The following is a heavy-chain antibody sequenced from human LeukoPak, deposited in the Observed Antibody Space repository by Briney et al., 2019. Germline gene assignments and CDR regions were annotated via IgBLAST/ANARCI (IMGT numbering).Heavy chain of an antibody. CDR3: ARVRDFWSGYWEVWFDP. CDR1: GGSVSSGSYY. J-gene: IGHJ5*02. CDR2: IYYSGST. D-gene: IGHD3-3*01. V-gene: IGHV4-61*01. Sequence: SETLSLTCTVSGGSVSSGSYYWSWIWQPPGKGLEWIGYIYYSGSTNYNPSLKSRVTISVDTSKNQFSLKLSSVTAADTAVYYCARVRDFWSGYWEVWFDPWGQGTLVTVSS.